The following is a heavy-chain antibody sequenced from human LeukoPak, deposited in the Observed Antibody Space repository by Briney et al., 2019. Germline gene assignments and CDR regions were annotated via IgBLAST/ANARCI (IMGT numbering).Heavy chain of an antibody. Sequence: SETLSLTCTVSGGSISSGGYYWSWVRQHPGKGLEWIGYIYYSGSTYYNPSLKSRFTISVDTSKNQFSLKLSSVTAADTAVYYCARCLSQYGDIDYWGQGTLVTVSS. V-gene: IGHV4-31*03. CDR2: IYYSGST. D-gene: IGHD4-17*01. J-gene: IGHJ4*02. CDR1: GGSISSGGYY. CDR3: ARCLSQYGDIDY.